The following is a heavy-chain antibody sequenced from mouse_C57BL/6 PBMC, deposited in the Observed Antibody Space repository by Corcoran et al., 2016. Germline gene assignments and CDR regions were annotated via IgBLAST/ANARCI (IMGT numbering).Heavy chain of an antibody. CDR1: GYTFTTYG. V-gene: IGHV9-3*01. CDR2: INTYSGVP. CDR3: ARRYYGSSYYFDY. Sequence: QIQLVQSGPELKKPGETVKISCKASGYTFTTYGMSWVKQAPGKGLKWMGWINTYSGVPTYADDFKGRFDFSLETSARTAYLHINNLKNEDTATYFCARRYYGSSYYFDYWGQGTTLTVSA. J-gene: IGHJ2*01. D-gene: IGHD1-1*01.